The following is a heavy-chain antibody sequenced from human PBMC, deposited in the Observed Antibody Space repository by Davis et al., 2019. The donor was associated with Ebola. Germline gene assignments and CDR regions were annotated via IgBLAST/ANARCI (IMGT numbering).Heavy chain of an antibody. J-gene: IGHJ4*02. Sequence: GESLKISCAASGFTFSSYSMNWVRQAPGKGLEWVSYISSSSSTIYYADSVKGRFTISRDNAKNSLYLQMNSLRAEDTALYYCAKDTISWGQGTLVTVSS. CDR1: GFTFSSYS. V-gene: IGHV3-48*04. D-gene: IGHD3-9*01. CDR2: ISSSSSTI. CDR3: AKDTIS.